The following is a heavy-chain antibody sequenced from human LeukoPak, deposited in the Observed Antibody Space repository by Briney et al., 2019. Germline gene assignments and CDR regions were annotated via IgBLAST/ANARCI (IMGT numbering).Heavy chain of an antibody. Sequence: SETLSLTCTVYGDSISSYYWSWIRHPPGKGLEWIGYIYYSGSTNYNPSLKSRVTISVDTSKNQFSLKLSSVTAADTAVYYCARAGGEWLVKGYFDLWGRGTLVTVSS. CDR2: IYYSGST. CDR1: GDSISSYY. D-gene: IGHD6-19*01. J-gene: IGHJ2*01. CDR3: ARAGGEWLVKGYFDL. V-gene: IGHV4-59*01.